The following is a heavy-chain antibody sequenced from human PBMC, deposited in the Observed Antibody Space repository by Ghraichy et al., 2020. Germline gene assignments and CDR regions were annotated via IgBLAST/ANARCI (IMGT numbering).Heavy chain of an antibody. CDR1: GFTFSRHW. CDR2: IKSDRSDS. V-gene: IGHV3-7*01. J-gene: IGHJ4*02. CDR3: ARDPYGDYKYGGTDY. D-gene: IGHD4-17*01. Sequence: GESLNISCAAFGFTFSRHWMSWVRQAPGKGLEWVASIKSDRSDSFYLDSVKGRFTISRDNVENSVSLEMTSLRAEDTAVYYCARDPYGDYKYGGTDYWGRGTLVSVSS.